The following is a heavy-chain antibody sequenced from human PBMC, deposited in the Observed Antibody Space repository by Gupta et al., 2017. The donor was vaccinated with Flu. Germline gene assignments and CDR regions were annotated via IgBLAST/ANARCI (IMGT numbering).Heavy chain of an antibody. V-gene: IGHV2-5*02. D-gene: IGHD1/OR15-1a*01. Sequence: QITLKESGPTLVRPTQTLTLTCTFSGFSLSTDGLAVGWIRQPPGKALEWLAVIYWDDHKRYSPSLESRLTITNDTSKNQVILTMTNVDPVDTGTYYCSHCPTENSCDRGYFDFWGQGTLVTVSS. CDR1: GFSLSTDGLA. CDR2: IYWDDHK. CDR3: SHCPTENSCDRGYFDF. J-gene: IGHJ4*02.